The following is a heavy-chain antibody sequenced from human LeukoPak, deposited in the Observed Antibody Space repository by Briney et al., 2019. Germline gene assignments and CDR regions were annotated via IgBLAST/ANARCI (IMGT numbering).Heavy chain of an antibody. CDR3: AREREGWGYGHYVHAFDI. Sequence: ASVKVSCKASGYTFTSYGISWVRQAPGQGLEWMGWISAYNGNTNYAQKLQGRVTMTTDTSTSTAYMELRSQRSDDTAVYYCAREREGWGYGHYVHAFDIWGQGTMVTVSS. J-gene: IGHJ3*02. D-gene: IGHD4-17*01. V-gene: IGHV1-18*01. CDR2: ISAYNGNT. CDR1: GYTFTSYG.